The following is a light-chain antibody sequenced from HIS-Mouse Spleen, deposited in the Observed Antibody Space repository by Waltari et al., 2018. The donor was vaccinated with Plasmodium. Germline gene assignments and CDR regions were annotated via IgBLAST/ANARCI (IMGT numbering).Light chain of an antibody. J-gene: IGLJ2*01. CDR2: DVS. CDR3: CSYAGSYTLV. V-gene: IGLV2-11*01. CDR1: SSDVGGYNY. Sequence: QSALTQPRSVPGSPGQSVTISCTGTSSDVGGYNYVSWYQQHPAKAPKLMIYDVSKRPSGVPDRFSGSKSGNTASLTISGLQAEDEADYYCCSYAGSYTLVFGGGTKLTVL.